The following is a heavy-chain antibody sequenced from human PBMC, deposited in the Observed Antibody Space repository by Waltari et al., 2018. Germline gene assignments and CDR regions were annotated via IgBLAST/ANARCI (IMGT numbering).Heavy chain of an antibody. CDR1: GFTFSNAW. D-gene: IGHD3-3*01. CDR3: RGFLEWLDNSPLDY. Sequence: EVQLVESGGGLVKPGGSLRLSCAASGFTFSNAWMNWVRQAPGKGLEWVGRIKSKTDGVGIDYAAPVKGRFTISRDDSKNTLYLQMNSLKTEDTAVYYCRGFLEWLDNSPLDYWGQGALVTVSS. J-gene: IGHJ4*02. CDR2: IKSKTDGVGI. V-gene: IGHV3-15*07.